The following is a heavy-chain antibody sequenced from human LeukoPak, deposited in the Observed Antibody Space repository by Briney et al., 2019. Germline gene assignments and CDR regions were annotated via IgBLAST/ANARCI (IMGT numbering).Heavy chain of an antibody. CDR2: INPNSGGT. CDR3: ARDFYSSTSCYFDY. Sequence: ASVNVSCKSSVYTVTGYYMHWVRQATGQGLEWMVWINPNSGGTNYAQKFQGRVTMTRGTSISTAYMELSRLRSDDTAVYYCARDFYSSTSCYFDYWGQGTLVTVSS. D-gene: IGHD2-2*01. J-gene: IGHJ4*02. V-gene: IGHV1-2*02. CDR1: VYTVTGYY.